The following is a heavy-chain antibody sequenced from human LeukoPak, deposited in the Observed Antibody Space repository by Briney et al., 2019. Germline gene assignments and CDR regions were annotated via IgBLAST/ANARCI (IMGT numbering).Heavy chain of an antibody. CDR1: GYTFTSYG. Sequence: ASVKVSCKASGYTFTSYGISWVRQAPGQGLEWMGWISAYNGNTNYAQKLQGRVTMTTDTSTSTAYMELRSLRSDDTAVYYCARVEVGVLMVYAEYYYYYYMDVWGKGTTVTVSS. CDR2: ISAYNGNT. CDR3: ARVEVGVLMVYAEYYYYYYMDV. J-gene: IGHJ6*03. D-gene: IGHD2-8*01. V-gene: IGHV1-18*01.